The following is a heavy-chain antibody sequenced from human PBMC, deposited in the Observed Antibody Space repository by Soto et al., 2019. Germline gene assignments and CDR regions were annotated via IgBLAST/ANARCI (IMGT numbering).Heavy chain of an antibody. V-gene: IGHV4-31*03. CDR2: IYYSGST. J-gene: IGHJ6*02. CDR1: GGSISSGGYY. CDR3: ARFKPPRKHYYYYYGMDV. Sequence: SETLSLTCTVSGGSISSGGYYWSWIRQHPGKGLEWIGYIYYSGSTYYNTSLKSRVTISVDTSKNQFSLKLSSVTAADTAVYYCARFKPPRKHYYYYYGMDVWGQGTTVTVSS.